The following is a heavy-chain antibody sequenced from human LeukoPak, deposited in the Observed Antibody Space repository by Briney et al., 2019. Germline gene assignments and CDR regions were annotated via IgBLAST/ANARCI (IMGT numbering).Heavy chain of an antibody. V-gene: IGHV1-46*01. D-gene: IGHD3-3*01. CDR3: ARWAGARPGGYYDFWTGPYDY. CDR1: GDTFTNYY. Sequence: GASVKVSCKASGDTFTNYYMHWVRQAPGQGLEWMGIINPTGDSTRYAQKFQGRVTMTRDTSTSTVYMELSSLRSEDTAVYYCARWAGARPGGYYDFWTGPYDYWGQGSLVTDSS. J-gene: IGHJ4*02. CDR2: INPTGDST.